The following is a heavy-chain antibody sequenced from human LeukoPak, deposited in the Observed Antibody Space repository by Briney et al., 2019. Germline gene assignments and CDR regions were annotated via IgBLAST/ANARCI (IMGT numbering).Heavy chain of an antibody. CDR3: ASGGAYDSAFDY. J-gene: IGHJ4*02. V-gene: IGHV1-2*07. CDR2: INPNSDGI. Sequence: ASVKVSCKASGYTFTGHYMHWVRQAPGQGLEWMGWINPNSDGINNYAHKFQGRVTMTRDTSISTAYMELSGLTSDDTAVYYCASGGAYDSAFDYWGQGTLVTVSS. D-gene: IGHD3-22*01. CDR1: GYTFTGHY.